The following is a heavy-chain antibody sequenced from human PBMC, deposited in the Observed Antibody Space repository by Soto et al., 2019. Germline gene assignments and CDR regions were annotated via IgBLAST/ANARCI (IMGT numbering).Heavy chain of an antibody. D-gene: IGHD3-22*01. CDR1: GFTFSSYG. Sequence: PGGSLRLSCAASGFTFSSYGMHWVRQAPGKGLEWVAVISYDGSNKYYADSVKGRFTISRDNSKNTLYLQMNSLRAEDTAVYYCAKDPYHYYDSSAYWYPDYYYYGMDVWGQGTTVTVSS. CDR3: AKDPYHYYDSSAYWYPDYYYYGMDV. CDR2: ISYDGSNK. J-gene: IGHJ6*02. V-gene: IGHV3-30*18.